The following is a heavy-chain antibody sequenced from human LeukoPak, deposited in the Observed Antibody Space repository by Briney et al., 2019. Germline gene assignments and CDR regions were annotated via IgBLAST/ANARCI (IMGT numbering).Heavy chain of an antibody. CDR3: AKVEGFPPGFDP. CDR2: ISGSGGST. J-gene: IGHJ5*02. CDR1: GFTFSSYA. Sequence: GGSLRLSCAASGFTFSSYAMHWVRQAPGKGLEWVSAISGSGGSTYYADSVKGRFTISRDNSKNTLYLQMNSLRAEDTAVYYCAKVEGFPPGFDPWGQGTLVTVSS. D-gene: IGHD1-1*01. V-gene: IGHV3-23*01.